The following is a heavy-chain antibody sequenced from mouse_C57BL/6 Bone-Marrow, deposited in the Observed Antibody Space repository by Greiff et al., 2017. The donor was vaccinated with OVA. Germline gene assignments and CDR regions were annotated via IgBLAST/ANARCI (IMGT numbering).Heavy chain of an antibody. Sequence: QVQLQQPGAELVMPGASVKLSCKASGYTFTSYWMHWVKQRPGQGLEWIGEIDPSDSYTNYNQKFKGKSTLTVDKSSSTAYMQLSSLTSEDSAVYYCARDHYYYGSRGAMDYWGQGTSVTVSS. V-gene: IGHV1-69*01. CDR1: GYTFTSYW. D-gene: IGHD1-1*01. CDR2: IDPSDSYT. CDR3: ARDHYYYGSRGAMDY. J-gene: IGHJ4*01.